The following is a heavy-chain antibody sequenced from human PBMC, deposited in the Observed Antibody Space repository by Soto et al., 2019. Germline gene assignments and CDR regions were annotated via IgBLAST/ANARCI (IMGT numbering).Heavy chain of an antibody. V-gene: IGHV1-2*04. J-gene: IGHJ6*02. Sequence: QVQLVQSGAEVKKPGASVKVSCKASGYTFTGYYMHWVRQAPGQGLEWMGGINPNSGGTNYAQKFQGWVTMTRDTPISTAYMELSRLRSDDTAVYYCARGDTTLGYYYYGMAVWGQGTTVTVSS. D-gene: IGHD1-1*01. CDR1: GYTFTGYY. CDR2: INPNSGGT. CDR3: ARGDTTLGYYYYGMAV.